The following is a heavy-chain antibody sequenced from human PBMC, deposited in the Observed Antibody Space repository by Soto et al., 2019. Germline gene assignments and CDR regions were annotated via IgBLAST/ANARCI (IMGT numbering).Heavy chain of an antibody. CDR2: IDPSDSYT. V-gene: IGHV5-10-1*01. Sequence: PGESLKISCKGSGYSFTSYWISWVRQMPGKGLEWMGRIDPSDSYTNYSPSFQGHVTISADKSISTAYLQWSSLKASDTAMYYCAREMGYCSGGSCYADYYYYGMDVWGQGTTVTVSS. CDR1: GYSFTSYW. CDR3: AREMGYCSGGSCYADYYYYGMDV. J-gene: IGHJ6*02. D-gene: IGHD2-15*01.